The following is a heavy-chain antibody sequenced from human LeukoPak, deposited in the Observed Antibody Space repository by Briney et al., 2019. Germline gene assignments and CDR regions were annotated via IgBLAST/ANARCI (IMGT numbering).Heavy chain of an antibody. V-gene: IGHV3-23*01. CDR1: GFTFSSYA. Sequence: GGSLRLSCAASGFTFSSYAMSWGCQAPGEGLEWVSAISGSVGSTYYADSVKSRFTISRENSKNTLYLQMNSLRAEDTAVYYCAKDPEGGYSYGYSFDYWGQGTLVTVSS. D-gene: IGHD5-18*01. J-gene: IGHJ4*02. CDR3: AKDPEGGYSYGYSFDY. CDR2: ISGSVGST.